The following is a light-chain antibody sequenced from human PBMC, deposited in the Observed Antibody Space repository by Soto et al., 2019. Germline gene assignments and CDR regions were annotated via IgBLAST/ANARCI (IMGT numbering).Light chain of an antibody. J-gene: IGLJ1*01. V-gene: IGLV1-44*01. CDR3: AGWDDSLNGYV. Sequence: QSVLTQPPSASGTPGQRVTISCSGSSSNIGSNTVNWYKQLPGTAPKLLIYRNNERHSGVPDRFSGSKSGTSASLAISGIQSEDEADYYCAGWDDSLNGYVFGTGSKVTVL. CDR1: SSNIGSNT. CDR2: RNN.